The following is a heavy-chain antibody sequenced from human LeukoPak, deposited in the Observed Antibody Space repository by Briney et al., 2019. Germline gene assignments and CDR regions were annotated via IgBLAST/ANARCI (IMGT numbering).Heavy chain of an antibody. CDR1: GYTFTSYD. CDR3: ARGATLSWYYYDSRDAFDI. V-gene: IGHV1-8*01. D-gene: IGHD3-22*01. Sequence: GASVKVSCKASGYTFTSYDINWVRQATGQGLEWMGWMNLNSGNTGYAQKFQGRVTMTRNTSISTAYMELSSLRSEDTAVYYCARGATLSWYYYDSRDAFDIWGQGTMVTVSS. J-gene: IGHJ3*02. CDR2: MNLNSGNT.